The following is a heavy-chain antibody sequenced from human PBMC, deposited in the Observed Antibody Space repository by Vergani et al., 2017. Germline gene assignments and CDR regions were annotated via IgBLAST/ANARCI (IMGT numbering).Heavy chain of an antibody. CDR2: IKQDGSEK. CDR3: ASLPPYGSGSYFDY. V-gene: IGHV3-7*02. Sequence: EVQLVESGGGLVQPGGSLRLSCAASGFTFSSYWMSWVRQAPGKGLEWVANIKQDGSEKYYVDSVKGRFTISRDNAKNSLYLQMNSLRAEDTAVYYCASLPPYGSGSYFDYWGQGTLVTVSS. D-gene: IGHD3-10*01. J-gene: IGHJ4*02. CDR1: GFTFSSYW.